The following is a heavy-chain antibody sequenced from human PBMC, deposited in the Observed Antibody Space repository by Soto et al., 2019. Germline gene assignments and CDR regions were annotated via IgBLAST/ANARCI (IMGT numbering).Heavy chain of an antibody. D-gene: IGHD3-22*01. Sequence: EVQLLESGGGLVQPGGSLRLSCAASGFTFSRYAMSWVRQAPGKGLEWVSVISTSGGSTYYADSVKGRFTISRDNSKNTLYLQMQSLRAEDTAVYYCAKKATPYDISGYWGTRYYFDFWGQGTLVTVSS. CDR2: ISTSGGST. CDR1: GFTFSRYA. V-gene: IGHV3-23*01. CDR3: AKKATPYDISGYWGTRYYFDF. J-gene: IGHJ4*02.